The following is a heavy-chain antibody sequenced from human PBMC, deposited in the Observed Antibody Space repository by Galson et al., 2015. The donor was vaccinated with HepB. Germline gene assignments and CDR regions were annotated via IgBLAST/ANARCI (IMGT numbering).Heavy chain of an antibody. CDR3: ASRHVYYYYMDV. Sequence: SLTCTVSGGSISSYYWSWIRQPPGKGLEWIGEINRSGSTNYNPSLKSRVTISVDTSKNQFSLKLSSVTAADTAVYYCASRHVYYYYMDVWGKGTTVTVSS. CDR2: INRSGST. J-gene: IGHJ6*03. V-gene: IGHV4-34*01. CDR1: GGSISSYY.